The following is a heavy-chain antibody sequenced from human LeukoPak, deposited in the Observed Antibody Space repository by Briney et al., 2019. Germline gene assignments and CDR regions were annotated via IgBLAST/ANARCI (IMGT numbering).Heavy chain of an antibody. V-gene: IGHV3-74*01. J-gene: IGHJ4*02. CDR1: GFTFSSYW. Sequence: GGSLRLSCAASGFTFSSYWMHWVRQAPGKGLVWVSRINSDGSSTSYADSVKGRFTISRDNAKNTLYLQMNSLRAEDTAVYYCARDGGYSGYVHFDYWGQGTLVTISS. CDR2: INSDGSST. D-gene: IGHD5-12*01. CDR3: ARDGGYSGYVHFDY.